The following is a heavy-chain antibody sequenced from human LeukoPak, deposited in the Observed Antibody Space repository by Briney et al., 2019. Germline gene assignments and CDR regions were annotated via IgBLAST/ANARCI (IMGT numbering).Heavy chain of an antibody. Sequence: SGPTLLNPTQTLTPTCTFSGFSLTTNGMGVGWIRQPPGKALEWLSLIYWDDDKRYSPSLKSRLTITKDTSTNQVVLTMTNMDPVDTATYYCAHRASGSYEGVFDYWGQGTLVTVSS. CDR1: GFSLTTNGMG. CDR2: IYWDDDK. V-gene: IGHV2-5*02. J-gene: IGHJ4*02. CDR3: AHRASGSYEGVFDY. D-gene: IGHD3-10*01.